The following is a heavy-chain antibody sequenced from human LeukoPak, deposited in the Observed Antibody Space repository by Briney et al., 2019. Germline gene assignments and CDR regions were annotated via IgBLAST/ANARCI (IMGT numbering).Heavy chain of an antibody. CDR1: GASISSYY. Sequence: PSETLSLTCTVSGASISSYYWSWIRQPAGKGLEWIGRIYTSANTNYSPSFKSRATISIDRSKNQFSLNLSSVTAADTAVYYCARDRIWNDAGHDPFDIWGQGTMVTVSS. V-gene: IGHV4-4*07. D-gene: IGHD1-1*01. CDR3: ARDRIWNDAGHDPFDI. CDR2: IYTSANT. J-gene: IGHJ3*02.